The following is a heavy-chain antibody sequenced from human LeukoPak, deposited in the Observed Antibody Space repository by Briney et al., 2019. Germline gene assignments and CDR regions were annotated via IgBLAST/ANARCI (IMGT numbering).Heavy chain of an antibody. Sequence: SETLSLTCAVYGGSFSGYYWSWIRQPPGKGLEWIGEINHSGSTNYNPSLKSRVTISVDTSKNQFSLKLSSVTAADTAVYYCARRVLRSSGYFDYWGQGTLVTVSS. CDR3: ARRVLRSSGYFDY. J-gene: IGHJ4*02. V-gene: IGHV4-34*01. D-gene: IGHD3-22*01. CDR2: INHSGST. CDR1: GGSFSGYY.